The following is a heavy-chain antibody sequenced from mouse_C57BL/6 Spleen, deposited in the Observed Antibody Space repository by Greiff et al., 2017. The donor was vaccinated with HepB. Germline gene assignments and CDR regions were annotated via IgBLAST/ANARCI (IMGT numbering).Heavy chain of an antibody. CDR3: ARMGLQSLYYLDY. Sequence: ESGPELVKPGASVKISCKASGYAFSSSWMNWVKQRPGKGLEWIGRIYPGDGDTNYNGKFKGKATLTADKSSSTAYMQLSSLTSEDSAVYFCARMGLQSLYYLDYWGQGTTLTVSS. CDR1: GYAFSSSW. D-gene: IGHD3-1*01. J-gene: IGHJ2*01. V-gene: IGHV1-82*01. CDR2: IYPGDGDT.